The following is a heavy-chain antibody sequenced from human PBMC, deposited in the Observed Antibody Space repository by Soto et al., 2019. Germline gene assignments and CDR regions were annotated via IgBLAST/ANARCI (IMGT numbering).Heavy chain of an antibody. D-gene: IGHD2-15*01. Sequence: SETLSLTCAFSGFSISSSNWWSWVRQPPGKGLEWIGEIYHSGSTNYNPSLKSRVTISVDTSKNQFSLKLSSVTAADTAVYYCARAPWQQLLGIYWFDPWGQGTLVTVSS. CDR3: ARAPWQQLLGIYWFDP. V-gene: IGHV4-4*02. CDR1: GFSISSSNW. J-gene: IGHJ5*02. CDR2: IYHSGST.